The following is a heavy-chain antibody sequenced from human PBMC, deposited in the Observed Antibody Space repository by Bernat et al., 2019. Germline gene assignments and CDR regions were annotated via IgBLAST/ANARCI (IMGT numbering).Heavy chain of an antibody. CDR2: INHSGST. V-gene: IGHV4-34*01. J-gene: IGHJ4*02. CDR1: GGSFSDYY. D-gene: IGHD3-10*01. Sequence: QVQLQQWGAGLLKPSETLSLTCAVYGGSFSDYYWSWIRQPPGKGLEWIGEINHSGSTNYNPSLKSRVTISVDTSKNQFSLKLSSVTAADTAVYYCARSMVRGVIIAGRFDYWGQGTLVTVSS. CDR3: ARSMVRGVIIAGRFDY.